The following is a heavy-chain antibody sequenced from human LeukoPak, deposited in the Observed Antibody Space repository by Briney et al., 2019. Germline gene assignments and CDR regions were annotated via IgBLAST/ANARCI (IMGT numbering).Heavy chain of an antibody. CDR2: ISYNAGYK. CDR1: GFIFSNYG. J-gene: IGHJ4*02. CDR3: AREPIDGDCQFDY. Sequence: GGSLRLSCAASGFIFSNYGFHWVRQAPGKGLEWVAVISYNAGYKHYTDSVKDRFTISRDDSKSAVFLQMNSLRAEDTALYYCAREPIDGDCQFDYWGQGTLVTVSS. D-gene: IGHD2-21*02. V-gene: IGHV3-30*12.